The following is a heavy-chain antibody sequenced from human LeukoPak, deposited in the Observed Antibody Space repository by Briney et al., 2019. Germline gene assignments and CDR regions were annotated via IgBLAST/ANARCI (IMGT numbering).Heavy chain of an antibody. V-gene: IGHV5-51*01. D-gene: IGHD3-10*01. CDR3: ARLPHYYGSGSWRNYYYYYMDV. Sequence: GESLKISCKGSGYSFTSYWIGWVRQMPGKGLEWMGIIYPGDSDTRYSPSFQGQVTISADKSISTAYLQWSSLKASDTAMYYCARLPHYYGSGSWRNYYYYYMDVWGKGTTVTVSS. J-gene: IGHJ6*03. CDR1: GYSFTSYW. CDR2: IYPGDSDT.